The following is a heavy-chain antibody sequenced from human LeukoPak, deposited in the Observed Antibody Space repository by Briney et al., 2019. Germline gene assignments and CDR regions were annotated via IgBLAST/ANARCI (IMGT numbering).Heavy chain of an antibody. Sequence: GASVKDSCKASGYPFTSYGLTWVRQTPGQGLQWMGWIAAYNGATNYAQIFQGRISMTTDTSTNTGYMELRSLTSDDTAVYYCDGEDSNSENVCGQGTLVPVS. CDR1: GYPFTSYG. J-gene: IGHJ4*02. CDR2: IAAYNGAT. D-gene: IGHD2/OR15-2a*01. CDR3: DGEDSNSENV. V-gene: IGHV1-18*01.